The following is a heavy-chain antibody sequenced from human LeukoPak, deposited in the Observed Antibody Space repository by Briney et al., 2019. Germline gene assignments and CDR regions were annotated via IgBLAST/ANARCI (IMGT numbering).Heavy chain of an antibody. CDR3: ARVTDLHYYDNIWFDP. CDR2: IYYSGST. V-gene: IGHV4-59*01. J-gene: IGHJ5*02. CDR1: GGSISSYY. Sequence: PSETLSLTCTVSGGSISSYYWSWIRQPPGKGLEWIGYIYYSGSTNYNPSLKSRVTISVDTSKNQFSLKLSSVTAADTAVYYCARVTDLHYYDNIWFDPWGQGTLVTVSS. D-gene: IGHD3-22*01.